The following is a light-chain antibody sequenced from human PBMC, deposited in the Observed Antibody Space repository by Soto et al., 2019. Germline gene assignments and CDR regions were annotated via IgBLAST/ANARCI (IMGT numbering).Light chain of an antibody. CDR2: SND. Sequence: QFVLTQPPSASGTPGQRVTISCSGSSSNIRSNYVYWYQQLPGTAPKLLIFSNDQRPSGVPDRFSGSKSGTSASLAISGLRSEDEADYYCAAWDDSLSVVFGGGTKLTVL. J-gene: IGLJ2*01. V-gene: IGLV1-47*02. CDR1: SSNIRSNY. CDR3: AAWDDSLSVV.